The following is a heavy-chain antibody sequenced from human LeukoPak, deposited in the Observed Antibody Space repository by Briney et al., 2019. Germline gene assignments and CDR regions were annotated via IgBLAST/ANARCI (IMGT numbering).Heavy chain of an antibody. CDR2: IYYSGST. V-gene: IGHV4-39*01. J-gene: IGHJ6*03. CDR3: ARPLSYYYYMDV. Sequence: SETLSLTCTVSGGSISSSSYYWGWIRQPPGKGLEYIGSIYYSGSTYYNPSLKSRVTISVDTSKNQFSLKLSSVTAADTAVYYCARPLSYYYYMDVWAKGPRSPSP. CDR1: GGSISSSSYY.